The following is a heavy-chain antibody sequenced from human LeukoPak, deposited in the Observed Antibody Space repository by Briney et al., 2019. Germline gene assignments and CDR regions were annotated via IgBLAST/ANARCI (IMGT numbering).Heavy chain of an antibody. CDR2: IHHSGST. J-gene: IGHJ4*02. CDR3: ARDGGGSDC. D-gene: IGHD2-15*01. V-gene: IGHV4-4*02. Sequence: SETLSLTCAVSGGSITSTNLWNWVRQPPGKGLEWIGQIHHSGSTNYNPSLKSRVTISVDKSNNQFSLNLKSVTAADTAVYYCARDGGGSDCWGQGTLVTVSS. CDR1: GGSITSTNL.